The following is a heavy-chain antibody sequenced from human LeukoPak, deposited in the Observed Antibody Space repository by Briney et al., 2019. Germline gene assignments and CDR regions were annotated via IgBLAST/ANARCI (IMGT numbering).Heavy chain of an antibody. J-gene: IGHJ3*02. Sequence: GGSLRLSCAASGFTFSSYWMHWVRQAPGKGLVWVSRINGDESNTRYADSVKGRFTISRDNAKNTLYLQMNSLRAEDTAVYYCARVSRSGWDAFDIWGQGIMVTVSS. CDR1: GFTFSSYW. V-gene: IGHV3-74*01. CDR3: ARVSRSGWDAFDI. CDR2: INGDESNT. D-gene: IGHD6-19*01.